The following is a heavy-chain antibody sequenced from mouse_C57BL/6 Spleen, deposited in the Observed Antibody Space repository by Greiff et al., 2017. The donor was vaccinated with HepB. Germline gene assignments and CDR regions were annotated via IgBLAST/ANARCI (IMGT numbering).Heavy chain of an antibody. CDR3: ARGFELGTLAY. CDR2: ILPGSGST. CDR1: GYTFTGYW. D-gene: IGHD4-1*01. Sequence: VKLQESGAELMKPGASVKLSCKATGYTFTGYWIEWVKQRPGHGLEWIGEILPGSGSTNYNEKFKGKATFTADTSSNTAYMQLSSLTTEDSAIYYCARGFELGTLAYWGQGTLVTVSA. V-gene: IGHV1-9*01. J-gene: IGHJ3*01.